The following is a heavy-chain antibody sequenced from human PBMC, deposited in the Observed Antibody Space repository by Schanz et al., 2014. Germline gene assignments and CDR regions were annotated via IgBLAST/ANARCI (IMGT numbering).Heavy chain of an antibody. J-gene: IGHJ6*02. V-gene: IGHV3-23*04. CDR1: GFIFSNFA. CDR3: AKVRNIHGWDYYGMDV. Sequence: EVQLVESGGGLVQPGGSLRLSCAASGFIFSNFAMEWVRQAPGKGLEWVSAISGSGAGTYYADSVKGRFTFSRDNSNHTLYLRMNSLRAEDTAVYYCAKVRNIHGWDYYGMDVWGQGTLVIVSS. CDR2: ISGSGAGT. D-gene: IGHD6-19*01.